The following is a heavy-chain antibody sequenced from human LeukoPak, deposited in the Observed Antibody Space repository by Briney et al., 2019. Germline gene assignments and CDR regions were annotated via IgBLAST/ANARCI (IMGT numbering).Heavy chain of an antibody. V-gene: IGHV1-69*06. CDR1: GGTFISYA. D-gene: IGHD5-18*01. CDR3: ARAIGYSYGPFDY. J-gene: IGHJ4*02. Sequence: ASVKVSCKASGGTFISYAISWVRQAPGQGLEWMGGIIPIFGTANYAQKFQGRVTITADKSTSTAYMELSSLRSEDTAVYYCARAIGYSYGPFDYWGQGTLVTVSS. CDR2: IIPIFGTA.